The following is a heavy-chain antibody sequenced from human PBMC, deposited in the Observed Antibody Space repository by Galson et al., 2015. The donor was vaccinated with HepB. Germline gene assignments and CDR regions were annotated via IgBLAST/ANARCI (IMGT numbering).Heavy chain of an antibody. CDR2: IVVGSGNT. CDR1: GFTFTSSA. CDR3: AAVGMGIAVAGQGFDY. V-gene: IGHV1-58*02. D-gene: IGHD6-19*01. J-gene: IGHJ4*02. Sequence: SVKVSCKASGFTFTSSAMQWVRQARGQRLEWIGWIVVGSGNTNYAQKFQERVTITRDMSTSTAYMELSSLRSEDTAVYYCAAVGMGIAVAGQGFDYWGQGTLVTVSS.